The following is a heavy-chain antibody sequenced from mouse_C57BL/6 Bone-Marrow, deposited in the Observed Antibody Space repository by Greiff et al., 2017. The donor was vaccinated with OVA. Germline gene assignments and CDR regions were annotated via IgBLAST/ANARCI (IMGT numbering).Heavy chain of an antibody. CDR1: GYTFTDYN. V-gene: IGHV1-18*01. J-gene: IGHJ4*01. Sequence: VQLQQSGPELVKPGASVKIPCKASGYTFTDYNMDWVKQSHGKSLEWIGDINPNNGGTIYNQKFKGKATLTVDKSSSTAYMELRSLTSEDTAVYYCARGKDYGSSPYYAMDYWGQGTSVTVSS. CDR3: ARGKDYGSSPYYAMDY. CDR2: INPNNGGT. D-gene: IGHD1-1*01.